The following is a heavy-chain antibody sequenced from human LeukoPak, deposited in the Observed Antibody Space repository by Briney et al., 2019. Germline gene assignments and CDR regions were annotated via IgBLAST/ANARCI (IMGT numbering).Heavy chain of an antibody. J-gene: IGHJ4*02. CDR2: ISGSGGST. CDR1: GFTFSSYW. CDR3: AKDANYYDSSGYLGY. Sequence: QPGGSLRLSCAASGFTFSSYWMHWVRQAPGKGLEWVSAISGSGGSTYYADSVKGRFTISRDNSKNTLYLQMNSLRAEDTAVYYCAKDANYYDSSGYLGYWGQGTLVTVSS. D-gene: IGHD3-22*01. V-gene: IGHV3-23*01.